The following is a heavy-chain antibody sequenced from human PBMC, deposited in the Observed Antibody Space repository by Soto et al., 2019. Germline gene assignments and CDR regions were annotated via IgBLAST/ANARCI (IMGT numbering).Heavy chain of an antibody. V-gene: IGHV4-34*01. CDR1: GGSVSGYY. CDR3: ARGPSSTDYDFWSGYYTVRSQPKNYYGMDV. CDR2: INHSGST. Sequence: SETLSLTCAVYGGSVSGYYWSWIRQPPGKGLEWIGEINHSGSTNYNPSLKSRVTISVDTSKNQFTLKLSSVTAADTAVYYFARGPSSTDYDFWSGYYTVRSQPKNYYGMDVWGQGTTVTVSS. J-gene: IGHJ6*02. D-gene: IGHD3-3*01.